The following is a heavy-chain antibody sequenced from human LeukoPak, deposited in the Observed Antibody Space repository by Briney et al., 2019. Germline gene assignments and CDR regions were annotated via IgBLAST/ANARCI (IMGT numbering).Heavy chain of an antibody. D-gene: IGHD6-13*01. CDR1: GYTLTELS. CDR2: SDPEDGET. V-gene: IGHV1-24*01. J-gene: IGHJ5*02. CDR3: ATVQYSSSWHWFDP. Sequence: ASVKVSCKVSGYTLTELSMHWVRQAPGKGLEWMGGSDPEDGETIYAQKFQGRVTMTEDTSTDTAYMELSSLRSEDTAVYYCATVQYSSSWHWFDPWGQGTLVTVSS.